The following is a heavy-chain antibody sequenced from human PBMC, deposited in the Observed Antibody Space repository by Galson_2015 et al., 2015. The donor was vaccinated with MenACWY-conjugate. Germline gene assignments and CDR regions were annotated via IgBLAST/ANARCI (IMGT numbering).Heavy chain of an antibody. V-gene: IGHV4-59*11. J-gene: IGHJ6*03. CDR3: AREMRSLFEFPEYYMDV. CDR1: GGSISSHY. D-gene: IGHD3-3*01. Sequence: SETLSLTCAVSGGSISSHYWSWIRQPPGKALEWIGNINDSGSPKYNPSLKTRVTISVDTSKSQFFLKLSSVTAADTAVYYCAREMRSLFEFPEYYMDVWGKGTTVTVYS. CDR2: INDSGSP.